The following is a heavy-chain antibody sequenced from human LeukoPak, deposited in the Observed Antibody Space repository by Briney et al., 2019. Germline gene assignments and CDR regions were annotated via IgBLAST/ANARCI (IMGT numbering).Heavy chain of an antibody. Sequence: ASVKVSCKASGYTFSNYGINWVRQAPGQGLEWMGWINAGNGNTKYSQEFQGRVTITRDTSASTVYMELSSLRSEDMAVYYCARDAAAAGTFDYWGQGTLVTVSS. J-gene: IGHJ4*02. CDR2: INAGNGNT. CDR1: GYTFSNYG. D-gene: IGHD6-13*01. V-gene: IGHV1-3*03. CDR3: ARDAAAAGTFDY.